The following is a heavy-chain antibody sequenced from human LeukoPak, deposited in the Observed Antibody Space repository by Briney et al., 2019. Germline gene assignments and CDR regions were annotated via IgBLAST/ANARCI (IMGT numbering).Heavy chain of an antibody. D-gene: IGHD2-2*01. Sequence: PGGSLRLSCAASGFTVSSNYMSWVRQAPGKGLEWVSYISSSGSTIYYADSVKGRFTISRDNAKNSLYLQMNSLRAEDTAVYYCARDLGYCSSTSCYWGQGTLVTVSS. J-gene: IGHJ4*02. V-gene: IGHV3-11*04. CDR2: ISSSGSTI. CDR1: GFTVSSNY. CDR3: ARDLGYCSSTSCY.